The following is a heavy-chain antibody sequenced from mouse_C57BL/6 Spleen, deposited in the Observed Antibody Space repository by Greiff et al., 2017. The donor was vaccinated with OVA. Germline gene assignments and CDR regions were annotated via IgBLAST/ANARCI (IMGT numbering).Heavy chain of an antibody. D-gene: IGHD2-4*01. Sequence: QVQLKESGAELVRPGSSVKLSCKASGYTFTSYWMDWVKQRPGQGLEWIGNIYPSDSETHYIQKFKDKATLTVDKSSSTAYMQLSSLTSEDSAVYYCARGGYDYDVEDAMDYWGQGTSVTVSS. J-gene: IGHJ4*01. CDR2: IYPSDSET. V-gene: IGHV1-61*01. CDR3: ARGGYDYDVEDAMDY. CDR1: GYTFTSYW.